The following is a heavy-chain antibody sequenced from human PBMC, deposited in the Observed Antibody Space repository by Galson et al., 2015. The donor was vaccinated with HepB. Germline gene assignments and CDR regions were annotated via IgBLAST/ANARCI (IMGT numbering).Heavy chain of an antibody. CDR1: GFTFSSYA. Sequence: SLRLSCAASGFTFSSYAMSWVRQAPGKGLEWVSGISGSGGNTYYADSVKGRFTISRDNSKNTLYLQMNSLRAEDTAVYYCAKARSTLRGGMDVWGQGTTVTVSS. J-gene: IGHJ6*02. V-gene: IGHV3-23*01. CDR2: ISGSGGNT. D-gene: IGHD2/OR15-2a*01. CDR3: AKARSTLRGGMDV.